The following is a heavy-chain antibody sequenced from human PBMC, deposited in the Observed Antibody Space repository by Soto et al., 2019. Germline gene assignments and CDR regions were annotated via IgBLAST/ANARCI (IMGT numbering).Heavy chain of an antibody. CDR2: ISGSGGST. CDR1: GFTFSSYA. Sequence: EVQLLESGGGLVQPGGSLRLSCAASGFTFSSYAMSWVRQAPGKGLEWVSAISGSGGSTYYADSVKGRFTISRDNSENTLYLQMNSLRAEDTAVYYCAKDCSGGSCLNDYWGQGTLVTVSS. V-gene: IGHV3-23*01. J-gene: IGHJ4*02. CDR3: AKDCSGGSCLNDY. D-gene: IGHD2-15*01.